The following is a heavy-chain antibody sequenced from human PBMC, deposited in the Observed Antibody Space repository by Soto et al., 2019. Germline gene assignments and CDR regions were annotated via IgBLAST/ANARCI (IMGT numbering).Heavy chain of an antibody. CDR1: GFTFSSYA. V-gene: IGHV3-30-3*01. CDR2: ISYDGSNK. CDR3: AKALYYYDSSGYPDVIAV. Sequence: GGSLRLSCAASGFTFSSYAMHWVRQAPGKGLEWVAVISYDGSNKYYADSVKGRFTISRDNSKNTLYLQMNSLRAEDTAVYYCAKALYYYDSSGYPDVIAVRGQGTTVT. J-gene: IGHJ6*02. D-gene: IGHD3-22*01.